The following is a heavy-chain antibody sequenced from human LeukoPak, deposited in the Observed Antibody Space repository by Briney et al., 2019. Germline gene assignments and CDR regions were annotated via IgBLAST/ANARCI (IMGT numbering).Heavy chain of an antibody. CDR1: GFTFSSYA. D-gene: IGHD3-3*01. CDR3: AKTRGTYYDAFDAFDI. V-gene: IGHV3-23*01. Sequence: GGSLRLSCSASGFTFSSYAMSWVRQAPGKGLEWVSAISGSGGSTYYADSVKGRFTISRDNSKNTLYLQMNSLRAEDTAVYYCAKTRGTYYDAFDAFDIWGQGTMVTVSS. J-gene: IGHJ3*02. CDR2: ISGSGGST.